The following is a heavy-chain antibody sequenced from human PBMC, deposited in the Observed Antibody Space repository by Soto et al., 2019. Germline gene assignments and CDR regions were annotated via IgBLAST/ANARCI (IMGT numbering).Heavy chain of an antibody. CDR2: INAGNGNT. CDR3: ARDQGLRWNYGTYCYGMDV. J-gene: IGHJ6*02. V-gene: IGHV1-3*01. D-gene: IGHD1-7*01. CDR1: GYTFTSYA. Sequence: QVQLVQSGAEVKKPGASVKVSCKASGYTFTSYAMHWVRQAPGQRLEWMGWINAGNGNTKYSQKFQGRVTITRDTSASIAYMELSRLRSDDTAVYYCARDQGLRWNYGTYCYGMDVWGQGTTVTVS.